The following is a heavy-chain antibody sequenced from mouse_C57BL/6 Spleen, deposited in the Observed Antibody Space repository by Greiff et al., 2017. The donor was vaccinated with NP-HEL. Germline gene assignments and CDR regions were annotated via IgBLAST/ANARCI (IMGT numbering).Heavy chain of an antibody. D-gene: IGHD1-1*02. CDR1: GFNIKDDY. Sequence: DVHLVESGAELVRPGASVKLSCTASGFNIKDDYMHWVKQRPEQGLEWIGWIDPENGDTEYASKFQGKATITADTSSNTAYLQLSSLTSEDTAVYYCTTQRLSAYWGQGTLVTVSA. CDR3: TTQRLSAY. CDR2: IDPENGDT. V-gene: IGHV14-4*01. J-gene: IGHJ3*01.